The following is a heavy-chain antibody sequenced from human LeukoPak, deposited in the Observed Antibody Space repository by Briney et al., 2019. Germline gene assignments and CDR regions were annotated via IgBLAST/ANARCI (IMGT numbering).Heavy chain of an antibody. CDR1: GFTFSSYW. V-gene: IGHV3-74*01. CDR2: INSDGSST. CDR3: AKDRMRMVRGVIMPIDFDP. Sequence: GGSLRLSCAASGFTFSSYWMHWVRQAPGKGLVWVSRINSDGSSTSYADSVKGRFTISRDNAKNTLYLQMNSLRAEDTAVYYCAKDRMRMVRGVIMPIDFDPWGQGTLVTVSS. J-gene: IGHJ5*02. D-gene: IGHD3-10*01.